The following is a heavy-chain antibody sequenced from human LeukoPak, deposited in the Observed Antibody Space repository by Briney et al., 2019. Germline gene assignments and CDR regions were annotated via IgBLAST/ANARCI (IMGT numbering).Heavy chain of an antibody. CDR2: IIPILVIA. J-gene: IGHJ6*02. D-gene: IGHD2-2*01. CDR1: GGTFSSYA. Sequence: SVKVSCKASGGTFSSYAISWVRQAPGQGLEWMGRIIPILVIANYAQKFQGRVTITADKSTSTAYMELSSLRSEDTAVYYCARSPSVVPAAMRMDVWGQGTTVTVSS. CDR3: ARSPSVVPAAMRMDV. V-gene: IGHV1-69*04.